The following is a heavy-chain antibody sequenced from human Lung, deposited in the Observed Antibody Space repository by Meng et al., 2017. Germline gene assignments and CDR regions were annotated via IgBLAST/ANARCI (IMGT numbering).Heavy chain of an antibody. V-gene: IGHV1-2*06. D-gene: IGHD6-13*01. CDR1: GYNFPDYW. J-gene: IGHJ4*02. CDR3: ARDEDISAAGKLFSDY. Sequence: HVMLVRSGARVKKPGASVKVSGKPSGYNFPDYWLHWVRRAPGQGLEWMGRIDPKSGDTHYAQRFQGRVTMTGDTSISTAYMELSGLRSDDTAMYYCARDEDISAAGKLFSDYWGQGTLVTVSS. CDR2: IDPKSGDT.